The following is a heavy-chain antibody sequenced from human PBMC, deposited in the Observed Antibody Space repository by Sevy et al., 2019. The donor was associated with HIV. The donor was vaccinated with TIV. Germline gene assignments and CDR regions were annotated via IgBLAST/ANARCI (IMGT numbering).Heavy chain of an antibody. D-gene: IGHD1-26*01. CDR3: ARFSGGYPVSRVDY. CDR1: GYIFRKYY. V-gene: IGHV1-46*01. Sequence: ASVKVSCKASGYIFRKYYIHWVRQAPGQGLEWMGIINPGDGTTVYAQKFQDRVTLTTDMSTSTVYMEMSSLRSEDTAFYYCARFSGGYPVSRVDYWGQGTLVTVSS. J-gene: IGHJ4*02. CDR2: INPGDGTT.